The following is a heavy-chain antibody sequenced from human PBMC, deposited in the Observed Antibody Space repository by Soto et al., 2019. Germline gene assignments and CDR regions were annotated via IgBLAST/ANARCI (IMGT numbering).Heavy chain of an antibody. CDR1: GFTFISYA. CDR2: VSANGRNT. D-gene: IGHD3-22*01. J-gene: IGHJ4*02. CDR3: AKDLSSLGWLALGAPFDS. Sequence: WGSLRLSCAASGFTFISYAMNFCRQSPFKWLEWVSSVSANGRNTYYADSVKGRFTVSRDKSKNALFLQLDSLRVEDTAIYYCAKDLSSLGWLALGAPFDSWGPGTLVTAPQ. V-gene: IGHV3-23*01.